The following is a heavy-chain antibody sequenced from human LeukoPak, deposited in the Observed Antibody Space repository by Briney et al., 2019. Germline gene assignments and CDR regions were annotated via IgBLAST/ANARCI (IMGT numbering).Heavy chain of an antibody. CDR2: IWSDTTNK. Sequence: GRSLRLSCAASGFTFGSYAMHWVRQAPGKGLEWVAVIWSDTTNKYYADSVKGRFTISRDNSKNTLYLQMSSLRAEDTAMYYCARDRLTTVTTFHFDYWGQGTLVTVSS. CDR3: ARDRLTTVTTFHFDY. V-gene: IGHV3-33*01. CDR1: GFTFGSYA. J-gene: IGHJ4*02. D-gene: IGHD4-17*01.